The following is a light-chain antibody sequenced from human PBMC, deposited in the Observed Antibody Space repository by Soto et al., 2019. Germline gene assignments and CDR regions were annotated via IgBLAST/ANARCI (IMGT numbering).Light chain of an antibody. Sequence: QSVLTQPPSASGTPGQRVTISCSGSSSNIGSNTVNWYQQLPGTAPKLLIYSNDNRPSGVPDRFSGSKSDTSASLAVTGLQAEDEADYYCQSYDSGLSAVLFGGGTKVTVL. J-gene: IGLJ2*01. CDR3: QSYDSGLSAVL. V-gene: IGLV1-44*01. CDR1: SSNIGSNT. CDR2: SND.